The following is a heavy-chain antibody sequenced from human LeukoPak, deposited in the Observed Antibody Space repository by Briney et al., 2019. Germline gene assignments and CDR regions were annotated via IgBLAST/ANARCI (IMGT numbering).Heavy chain of an antibody. CDR2: IWYDGSNK. J-gene: IGHJ4*02. V-gene: IGHV3-33*01. Sequence: PGGSLRLSCAASGFTFSSYGMHWVRQAPSKGLEWVAVIWYDGSNKYYADSVKGRFTISRDNSKNTLYLQMNSLRAEDTAVYYCARDSHNCSSTSCYGGGTDYWGQGTLVTVSS. CDR3: ARDSHNCSSTSCYGGGTDY. CDR1: GFTFSSYG. D-gene: IGHD2-2*01.